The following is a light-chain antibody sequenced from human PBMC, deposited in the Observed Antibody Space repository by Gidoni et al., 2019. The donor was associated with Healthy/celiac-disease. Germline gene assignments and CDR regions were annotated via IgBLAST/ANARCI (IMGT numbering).Light chain of an antibody. J-gene: IGKJ4*01. V-gene: IGKV3-11*01. CDR3: QQRSNWPPT. Sequence: TLFTQSPATLSLSPGARATLPCRASQSVSSYLAWYQQKPGQAPRLLIYDASNRATGIPARFSGSGSGTDFTLTISSREPEDFAVYYCQQRSNWPPTFGGGTKVEIK. CDR1: QSVSSY. CDR2: DAS.